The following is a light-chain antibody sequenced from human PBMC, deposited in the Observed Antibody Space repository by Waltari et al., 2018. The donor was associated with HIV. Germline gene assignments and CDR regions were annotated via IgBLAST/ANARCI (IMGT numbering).Light chain of an antibody. J-gene: IGLJ3*02. Sequence: QTVVTQEPSLTVSPGGTVTLTCSSITGPVTSGSYENWFQQKPGQPPKTRIYATTNTHSWTPARFTGSMLGVNAVLTLAGVRPDDEADYYCLLYFSGFRPNWVFGGGTKLTVL. V-gene: IGLV7-43*01. CDR1: TGPVTSGSY. CDR3: LLYFSGFRPNWV. CDR2: ATT.